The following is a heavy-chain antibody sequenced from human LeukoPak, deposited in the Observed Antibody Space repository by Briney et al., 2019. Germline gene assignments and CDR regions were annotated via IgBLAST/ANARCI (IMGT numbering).Heavy chain of an antibody. CDR2: IYHSGST. D-gene: IGHD3-22*01. J-gene: IGHJ4*02. Sequence: PSETLSLTCTVSGYSISSGYYWGWIRQPPGKGLEWIGSIYHSGSTYYNPSLKSRVTISADTSKNQFSLKLSSVTAADTAVYYCARDITTVFSPVRDYWGQGTLVTVSS. CDR3: ARDITTVFSPVRDY. CDR1: GYSISSGYY. V-gene: IGHV4-38-2*02.